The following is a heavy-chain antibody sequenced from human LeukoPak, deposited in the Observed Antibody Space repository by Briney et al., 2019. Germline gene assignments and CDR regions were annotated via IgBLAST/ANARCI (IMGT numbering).Heavy chain of an antibody. CDR1: GGSISSYY. CDR2: IYYSGST. V-gene: IGHV4-59*01. CDR3: ARDPRGLDWSPYGMDV. J-gene: IGHJ6*04. D-gene: IGHD3-9*01. Sequence: SETLSLTCTVSGGSISSYYWSWIRQPPGKGLEWIGYIYYSGSTNYNPSLKSRVTISVDTSKNQFSLKLSSVTAADTAVYYCARDPRGLDWSPYGMDVWGKGTMVTVSS.